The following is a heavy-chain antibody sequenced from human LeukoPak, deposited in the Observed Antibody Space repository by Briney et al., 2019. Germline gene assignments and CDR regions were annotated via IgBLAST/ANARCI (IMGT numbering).Heavy chain of an antibody. D-gene: IGHD3-16*01. CDR1: GFTFSNYY. CDR3: AAGLMGTLFDY. J-gene: IGHJ4*02. CDR2: ISSSGTYT. V-gene: IGHV3-11*03. Sequence: GGSLRLSCAASGFTFSNYYMSWTRQAPGEGLAWVSYISSSGTYTNYADSVKGRFAISRDAAKNSLYLLMNSLRAEDTAVYYCAAGLMGTLFDYWGQGILVTVSS.